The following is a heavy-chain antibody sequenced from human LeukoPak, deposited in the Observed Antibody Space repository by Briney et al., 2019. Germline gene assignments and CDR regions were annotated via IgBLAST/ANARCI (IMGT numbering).Heavy chain of an antibody. J-gene: IGHJ6*02. CDR1: GFIISSYW. V-gene: IGHV3-7*03. CDR2: IKQDGSEK. CDR3: ARGGGLDV. D-gene: IGHD3-16*01. Sequence: GGSLRLSCAASGFIISSYWMSWVRQAPGKGLEWVANIKQDGSEKYYVDSVKGRFTISRDNAKNSLYLQMSNLRAEDTAVYFCARGGGLDVWGQGATVTVSS.